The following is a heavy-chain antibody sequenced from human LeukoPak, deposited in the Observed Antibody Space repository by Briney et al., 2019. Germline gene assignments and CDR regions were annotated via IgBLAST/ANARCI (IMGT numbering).Heavy chain of an antibody. CDR2: ISGSGGST. D-gene: IGHD2-15*01. V-gene: IGHV3-23*01. CDR3: AKFDQIGYCSGGSCYRTLGYYYYYGMDV. Sequence: GGSLRLSCAASGFTFSSYAMSWVRQAPGKGLEWVSAISGSGGSTYYADSVKGWFTISRDNSKNTLYLQMNSLRAEDTAVYYCAKFDQIGYCSGGSCYRTLGYYYYYGMDVWGQGTTVTVSS. J-gene: IGHJ6*02. CDR1: GFTFSSYA.